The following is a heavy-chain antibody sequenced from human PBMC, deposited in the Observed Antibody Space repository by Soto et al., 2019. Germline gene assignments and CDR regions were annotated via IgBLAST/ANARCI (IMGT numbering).Heavy chain of an antibody. D-gene: IGHD2-2*01. CDR1: GLTFNTYA. Sequence: QVHLVESGGGVGQPGTSLRLSCAASGLTFNTYAMNWIRLAPGKGLEWVAVISNDGSNKYYADSVKGRFTISRDNSKNTVYLQMNSLRGEDTGVYYCASGRGYCSESSCSYFDYFQHWGQGALVIVSS. CDR3: ASGRGYCSESSCSYFDYFQH. J-gene: IGHJ1*01. CDR2: ISNDGSNK. V-gene: IGHV3-30*03.